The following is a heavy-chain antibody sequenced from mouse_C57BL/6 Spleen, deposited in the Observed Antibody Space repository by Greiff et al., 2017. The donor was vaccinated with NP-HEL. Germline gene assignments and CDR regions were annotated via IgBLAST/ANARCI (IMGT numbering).Heavy chain of an antibody. V-gene: IGHV5-4*01. Sequence: EVKLVESGGGLVKPGGSLKLSCAASGFTFSSYAMSWVRQTPEKRLEWVATISAGGSYTYYPDNVKGRFTISRDNAKNNLYLQMSHLKSEDTAMYYCARDPFAYWGQGTLVTVSA. CDR1: GFTFSSYA. J-gene: IGHJ3*01. CDR3: ARDPFAY. CDR2: ISAGGSYT.